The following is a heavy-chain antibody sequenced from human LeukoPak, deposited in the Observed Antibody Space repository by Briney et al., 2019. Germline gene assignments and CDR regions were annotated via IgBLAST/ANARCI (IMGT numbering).Heavy chain of an antibody. CDR2: INHSGST. D-gene: IGHD3-10*01. CDR1: GGSFSGYY. Sequence: SETLSLTCAVYGGSFSGYYWSWIRQPPGKGLEWIGEINHSGSTNYNPSLKSRVTISVDTSKNQFSLKLSSVTAADTAVYYCASLQLITMVRGVMENWFDLWGQGTLVTVSS. V-gene: IGHV4-34*01. J-gene: IGHJ5*02. CDR3: ASLQLITMVRGVMENWFDL.